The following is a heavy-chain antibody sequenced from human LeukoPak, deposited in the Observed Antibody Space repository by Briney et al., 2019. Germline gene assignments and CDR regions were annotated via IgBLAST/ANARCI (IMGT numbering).Heavy chain of an antibody. J-gene: IGHJ4*02. CDR2: IYYSGST. Sequence: SETLSLTCTVSGGSISSYYWSWIRQPPGKGLEWIGYIYYSGSTNYNPSLKSRVTISGDTSKNQFSLKLSSVTAADTAVYYCARGGVDTAMAYSFDYWGQGTLVTVSS. D-gene: IGHD5-18*01. CDR3: ARGGVDTAMAYSFDY. V-gene: IGHV4-59*12. CDR1: GGSISSYY.